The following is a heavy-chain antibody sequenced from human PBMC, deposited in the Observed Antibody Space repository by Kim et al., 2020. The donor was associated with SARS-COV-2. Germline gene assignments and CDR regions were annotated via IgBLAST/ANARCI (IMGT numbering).Heavy chain of an antibody. J-gene: IGHJ6*02. V-gene: IGHV3-11*01. CDR3: ARGWNYVFGSEQPYYYYGMDV. CDR1: GFTFSDYY. CDR2: ISSSGSTI. D-gene: IGHD1-7*01. Sequence: GGSLRLSCAASGFTFSDYYMSWIRQAPGKGLEWVSYISSSGSTIYYADSVKGRFTISRDNAKNSLYLQMNSLRAEDTAVYYCARGWNYVFGSEQPYYYYGMDVWGQGTTVTVSS.